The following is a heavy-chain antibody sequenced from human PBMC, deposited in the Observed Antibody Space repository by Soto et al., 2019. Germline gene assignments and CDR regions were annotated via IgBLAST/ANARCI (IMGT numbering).Heavy chain of an antibody. CDR3: ATDQYGT. CDR1: GFTFSSYS. Sequence: EVQLVESGGGLVKPGGSLRLSCAASGFTFSSYSMNWVRQAPGKGLEWVSSVSSRCSYIYYADSVKGRFTISRDNAKNAPYPEMTSPRADDTPEYYCATDQYGT. J-gene: IGHJ6*01. V-gene: IGHV3-21*06. CDR2: VSSRCSYI.